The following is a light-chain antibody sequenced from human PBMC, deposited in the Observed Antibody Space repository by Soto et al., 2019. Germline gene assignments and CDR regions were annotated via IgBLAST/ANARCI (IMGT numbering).Light chain of an antibody. Sequence: QSVLTQPASVSGSPGQSITISCTGTSSDVGSYNLVSWYQQHPGKAPKLMIYEVSKRPSGVSNRFSGSKSGNTASLTISGLQAEDEADYYCCSYAGSPAYVFGTGTKLT. CDR2: EVS. CDR1: SSDVGSYNL. J-gene: IGLJ1*01. CDR3: CSYAGSPAYV. V-gene: IGLV2-23*02.